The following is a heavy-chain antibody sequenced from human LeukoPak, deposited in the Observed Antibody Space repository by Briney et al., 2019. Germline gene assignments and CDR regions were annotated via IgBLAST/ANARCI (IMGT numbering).Heavy chain of an antibody. Sequence: SETLSLTCTVSGGSISSYYWSWIRQPPGKGLEWIGYIYYSGSTNYNPSLKSRVTISVDTSKNQFSLKLSSVTAADTAVYYCAGGYCSGGSCYSGTDYWGQGTLVTVSS. V-gene: IGHV4-59*01. D-gene: IGHD2-15*01. J-gene: IGHJ4*02. CDR1: GGSISSYY. CDR2: IYYSGST. CDR3: AGGYCSGGSCYSGTDY.